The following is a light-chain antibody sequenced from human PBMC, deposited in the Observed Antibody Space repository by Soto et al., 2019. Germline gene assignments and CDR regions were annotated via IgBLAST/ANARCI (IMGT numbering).Light chain of an antibody. J-gene: IGLJ1*01. CDR3: QSYDNSLSVYV. CDR1: NSDVGTYNY. Sequence: QSVLTQPRSVSGSPGQSVTISCTGTNSDVGTYNYVSWYQQHPGKAPKLIIYDVTKRPSGVPDRFSGSKSGTSASLAITGLQAEDEADYYCQSYDNSLSVYVFGTGTKLTVL. CDR2: DVT. V-gene: IGLV2-11*01.